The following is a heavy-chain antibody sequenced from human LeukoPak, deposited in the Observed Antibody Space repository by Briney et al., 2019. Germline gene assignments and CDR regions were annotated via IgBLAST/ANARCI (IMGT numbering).Heavy chain of an antibody. Sequence: SETLSLTCTVSGGSISFYYWSWIRQPPGKGLEWIGYISYSGSTNYNPSLKSRVTISVDTSKNQFSLKLSSVTAADTAVYYCARGRRYYDSSGYYYDYYYYMDVWGKGTTVTVSS. CDR2: ISYSGST. J-gene: IGHJ6*03. V-gene: IGHV4-59*12. CDR3: ARGRRYYDSSGYYYDYYYYMDV. CDR1: GGSISFYY. D-gene: IGHD3-22*01.